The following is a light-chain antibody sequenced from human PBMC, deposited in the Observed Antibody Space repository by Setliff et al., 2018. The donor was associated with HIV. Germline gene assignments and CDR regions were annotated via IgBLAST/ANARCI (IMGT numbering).Light chain of an antibody. V-gene: IGLV2-14*01. Sequence: LTQPASVSGSPGQSITISCTGTSSDVGGYNYVSWYQQHPGKAPKLMIHDVSNRPSGVSNRFSGSKSGNTASLTISGLQAEDEADYYCSSYTGSSTLFGGGTKGTVL. J-gene: IGLJ2*01. CDR3: SSYTGSSTL. CDR1: SSDVGGYNY. CDR2: DVS.